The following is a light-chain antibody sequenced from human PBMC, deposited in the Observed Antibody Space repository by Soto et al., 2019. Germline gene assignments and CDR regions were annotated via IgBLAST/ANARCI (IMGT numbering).Light chain of an antibody. Sequence: QSVLTQPPSASGTPGQRVTISCSGTFSNLGSNFVFWYQQLPGAAPKLLIPRNDQRPSGVPARFSGSKSGTSASLAISGLRSEDEADYHCAAWDDSLRGVVFGGGTKVTVL. J-gene: IGLJ2*01. V-gene: IGLV1-47*01. CDR3: AAWDDSLRGVV. CDR1: FSNLGSNF. CDR2: RND.